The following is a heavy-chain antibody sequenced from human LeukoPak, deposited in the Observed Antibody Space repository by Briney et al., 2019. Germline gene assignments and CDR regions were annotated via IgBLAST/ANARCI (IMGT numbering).Heavy chain of an antibody. D-gene: IGHD1-26*01. CDR3: ASLGATIGFDY. CDR2: IYPADSDT. CDR1: GYSFTSYW. Sequence: GESLKISCRGSGYSFTSYWIAWVRQMPGTGLEWMGIIYPADSDTRYSPSFQGQVTISADKSISTAYLQWNSLKASDTAMYYCASLGATIGFDYWGQGTLVTVSS. J-gene: IGHJ4*02. V-gene: IGHV5-51*01.